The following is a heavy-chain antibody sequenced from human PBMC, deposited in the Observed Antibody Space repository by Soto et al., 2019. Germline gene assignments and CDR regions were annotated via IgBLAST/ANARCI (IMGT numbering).Heavy chain of an antibody. J-gene: IGHJ4*02. V-gene: IGHV3-49*04. CDR3: TRATDYDFWSGYYTGYGSYFDY. Sequence: GGSLRLSCTASGFTFGDYAMSWVRQAPGKGLEWVGFIRSKAYGGTTEYAASVKGRFTISRDDSKSIAYLQMNSLKTEDTAVYYCTRATDYDFWSGYYTGYGSYFDYWGQGTLVTVSS. D-gene: IGHD3-3*01. CDR2: IRSKAYGGTT. CDR1: GFTFGDYA.